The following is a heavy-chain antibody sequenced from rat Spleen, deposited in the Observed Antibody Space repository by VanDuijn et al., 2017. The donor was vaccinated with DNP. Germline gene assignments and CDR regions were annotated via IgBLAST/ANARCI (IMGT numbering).Heavy chain of an antibody. Sequence: EVQLVESGGGLVQPGRSLKLSCAASGFTFSDYYMAWVRQAPTKGLEWVAYISYDGGSTYHGDSVKGRFTISRANEKSTLYLQMYSLRSEDTATYYCAIYFYSGDNWFAYWGQGTLVTVSS. CDR3: AIYFYSGDNWFAY. CDR2: ISYDGGST. V-gene: IGHV5-20*01. CDR1: GFTFSDYY. J-gene: IGHJ3*01. D-gene: IGHD1-1*01.